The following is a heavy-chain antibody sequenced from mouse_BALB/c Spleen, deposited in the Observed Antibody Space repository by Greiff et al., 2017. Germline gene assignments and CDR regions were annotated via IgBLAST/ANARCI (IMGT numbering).Heavy chain of an antibody. V-gene: IGHV1-80*01. Sequence: QVQLQQSGAELVRPGSSVKISCKASGYAFSSYWMNWVKQRPGQGLEWIGQIYPGDGDTNYNGKFKGKATLTADKSSSTAYMQLSSLTSEDSAVYFCARPGYYGSSYWYFDVWGAGTTVTVSS. CDR3: ARPGYYGSSYWYFDV. CDR2: IYPGDGDT. CDR1: GYAFSSYW. J-gene: IGHJ1*01. D-gene: IGHD1-1*01.